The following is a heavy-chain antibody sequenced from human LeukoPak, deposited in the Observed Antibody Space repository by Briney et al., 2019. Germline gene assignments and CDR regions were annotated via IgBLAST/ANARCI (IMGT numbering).Heavy chain of an antibody. V-gene: IGHV4-59*01. CDR3: ARDRSGYDHGDFDY. CDR1: GGSISSNY. CDR2: IYYSGST. D-gene: IGHD5-12*01. J-gene: IGHJ4*02. Sequence: SETLSLTCTVSGGSISSNYWSWIRQTPGKGLAWIGYIYYSGSTNYNPSLESRVTISVDTSKNKFSLKLSSVTAADTAVYYCARDRSGYDHGDFDYWGQGTLVTVSS.